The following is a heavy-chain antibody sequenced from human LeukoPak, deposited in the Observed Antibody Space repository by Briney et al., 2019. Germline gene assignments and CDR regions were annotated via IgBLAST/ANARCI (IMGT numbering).Heavy chain of an antibody. CDR1: GFTFSSYA. CDR2: ISYDGSNK. V-gene: IGHV3-30-3*01. CDR3: ASLAPTEPVEMATDP. J-gene: IGHJ5*02. D-gene: IGHD5-24*01. Sequence: GGSLRLSCAASGFTFSSYAMHWVRQAPGKGLEWVAVISYDGSNKYYADSVKGRFTISRDNSKNTLYLQMNSLRAEDTAVYYCASLAPTEPVEMATDPWGQGTRVTVSS.